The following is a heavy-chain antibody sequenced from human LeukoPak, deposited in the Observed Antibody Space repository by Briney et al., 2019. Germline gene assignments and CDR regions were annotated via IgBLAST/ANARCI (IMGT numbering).Heavy chain of an antibody. V-gene: IGHV1-46*01. D-gene: IGHD3-22*01. CDR1: GYTFTSYY. J-gene: IGHJ4*02. CDR2: INPSGGST. CDR3: ARAPPGHYDSSGYYYDFDY. Sequence: ASVKVSCKASGYTFTSYYMHWVRQAPGQGLEWMGIINPSGGSTSYAQKFRGRVTMTRDTSTSTVYMELSSLRSEDTAVYYCARAPPGHYDSSGYYYDFDYWXXGTXVXVSS.